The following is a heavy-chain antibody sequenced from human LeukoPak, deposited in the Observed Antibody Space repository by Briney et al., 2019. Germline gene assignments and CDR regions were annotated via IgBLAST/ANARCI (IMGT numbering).Heavy chain of an antibody. CDR1: GYTFTSYD. J-gene: IGHJ4*02. CDR2: MNPNSGNT. V-gene: IGHV1-8*03. CDR3: ARVYSTSPADY. D-gene: IGHD6-6*01. Sequence: ASVKVSCKASGYTFTSYDINWVRQATGQGLEWMGWMNPNSGNTGYAQKFQGRVTITRNTSISTACMELSSLRSEDTAVYYCARVYSTSPADYWGQGTLVTVSS.